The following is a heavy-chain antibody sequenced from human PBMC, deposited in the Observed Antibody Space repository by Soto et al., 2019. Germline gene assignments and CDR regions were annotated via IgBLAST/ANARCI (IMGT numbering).Heavy chain of an antibody. CDR3: AREDRDRETGLVPAAIDGMDV. D-gene: IGHD2-2*01. J-gene: IGHJ6*02. CDR2: IIPVFGIA. Sequence: QVQLVQSGAEVKKPGSSVKVSCKASGGTFSRYSFTWVRQAPGHGLEWMGRIIPVFGIASYAQKFQGIVTITADKSTSTAYMELSSLRSEDTAVYYCAREDRDRETGLVPAAIDGMDVWGQGTTVTVSS. CDR1: GGTFSRYS. V-gene: IGHV1-69*08.